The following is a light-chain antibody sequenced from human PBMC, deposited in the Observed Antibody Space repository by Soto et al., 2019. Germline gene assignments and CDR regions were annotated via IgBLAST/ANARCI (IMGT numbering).Light chain of an antibody. CDR2: DVS. J-gene: IGLJ1*01. CDR3: NSYTSSNTYV. V-gene: IGLV2-14*03. Sequence: QSALTQPASVSGSPGQSIIISCTGTSSDVGGYNYVSWYQQHPGKAPKLCICDVSNRPSGVSNRFSGSKSGNTASLTISGLQAEDEADYYCNSYTSSNTYVFGTGTKLTVL. CDR1: SSDVGGYNY.